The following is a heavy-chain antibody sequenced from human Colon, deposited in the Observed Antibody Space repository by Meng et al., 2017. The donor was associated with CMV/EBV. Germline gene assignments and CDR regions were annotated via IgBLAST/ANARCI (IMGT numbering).Heavy chain of an antibody. Sequence: GESLKISCAASGFTFSSYGMHWVRQAPGKRLEWVAFIRYDGSNKYYADSVKGRFTISRDNSKNTLYLQMNNVRPEDTAIYYCARGRRYCTSDSCYIFDSWGQGTLVTVSS. D-gene: IGHD2-2*02. CDR1: GFTFSSYG. V-gene: IGHV3-30*02. CDR3: ARGRRYCTSDSCYIFDS. J-gene: IGHJ4*02. CDR2: IRYDGSNK.